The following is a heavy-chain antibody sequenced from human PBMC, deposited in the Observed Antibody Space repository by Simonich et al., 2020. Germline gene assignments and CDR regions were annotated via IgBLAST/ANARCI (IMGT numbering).Heavy chain of an antibody. Sequence: GGGLVKPGGSLRLSCAASGFTFSSYRINWVRQDPRKGLEWVSSISSSSSYIYYEDSVKVRFTISRDNAKNSLYLQMNSLRAEDTAVYYCARDTSYYGSGSYYFDYWGQGTLVTVPS. CDR1: GFTFSSYR. D-gene: IGHD3-10*01. V-gene: IGHV3-21*01. J-gene: IGHJ4*02. CDR3: ARDTSYYGSGSYYFDY. CDR2: ISSSSSYI.